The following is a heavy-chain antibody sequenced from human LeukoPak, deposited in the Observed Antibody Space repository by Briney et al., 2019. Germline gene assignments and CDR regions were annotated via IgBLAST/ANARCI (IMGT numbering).Heavy chain of an antibody. Sequence: GRSLRLSCAASGFTFSSYGMHWVRQAPGKGLEWVAVIWYDGSNKYYADSVKGRFTISRDNSKNTLYLQMNSLRAEDTAVYYCARGVGFDYGDYNNIDYWGQGTLVTVSS. CDR1: GFTFSSYG. CDR3: ARGVGFDYGDYNNIDY. D-gene: IGHD4-17*01. J-gene: IGHJ4*02. V-gene: IGHV3-33*01. CDR2: IWYDGSNK.